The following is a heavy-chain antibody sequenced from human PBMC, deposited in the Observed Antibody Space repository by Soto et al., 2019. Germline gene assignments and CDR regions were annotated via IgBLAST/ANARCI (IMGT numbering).Heavy chain of an antibody. J-gene: IGHJ3*02. Sequence: GESLKISCKGSGYSFTSYWIGWVRQMPGKGLEWMGIIYPGDSDTRYSPSFQGQVTISADKSISTAYLQWSSLKASDTAMYYCARYHLGHTQYATPNTDALDIWGQGTMVTLS. V-gene: IGHV5-51*01. CDR3: ARYHLGHTQYATPNTDALDI. D-gene: IGHD2-8*01. CDR1: GYSFTSYW. CDR2: IYPGDSDT.